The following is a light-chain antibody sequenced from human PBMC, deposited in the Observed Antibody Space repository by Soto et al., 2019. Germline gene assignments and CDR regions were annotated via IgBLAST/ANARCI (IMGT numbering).Light chain of an antibody. CDR1: SSNIGGGYD. V-gene: IGLV1-40*01. CDR2: GYR. J-gene: IGLJ2*01. CDR3: QSYDSRLSGSI. Sequence: QSVLTQPPSVSGAPGQRVTIACTGSSSNIGGGYDVHWYQQLPGTAPKLLIYGYRNRPSGVPDRFSGSKSGTSASLAITGLQAEDEADYYCQSYDSRLSGSIFGGGTKLTVL.